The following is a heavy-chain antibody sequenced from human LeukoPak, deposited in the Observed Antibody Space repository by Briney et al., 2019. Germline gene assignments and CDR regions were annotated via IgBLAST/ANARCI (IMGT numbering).Heavy chain of an antibody. Sequence: PGGSLRLSCAASGFTFSSYWMHWVRQAPGKGLVWVSRINSDGGSTSYADSVKGRFTISRDNAKNTLYLQMNSLRAEDTAVYYCARDRGIQLWFDYWGQGTLVTVSS. CDR3: ARDRGIQLWFDY. CDR2: INSDGGST. J-gene: IGHJ4*02. V-gene: IGHV3-74*01. D-gene: IGHD5-18*01. CDR1: GFTFSSYW.